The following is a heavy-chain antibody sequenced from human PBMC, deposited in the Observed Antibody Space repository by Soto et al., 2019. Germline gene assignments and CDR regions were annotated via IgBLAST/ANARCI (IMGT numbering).Heavy chain of an antibody. Sequence: GGSLRLSCAAFGFTFHKYSMTWVRQAPGKGLEWISYISSSSDVIDYADSVKGRFTISRDNAENSLHLQMNSLRAEDTAVYYCASTMHMDVWGKGTKVTVSS. J-gene: IGHJ6*03. CDR1: GFTFHKYS. CDR2: ISSSSDVI. D-gene: IGHD3-10*01. CDR3: ASTMHMDV. V-gene: IGHV3-48*04.